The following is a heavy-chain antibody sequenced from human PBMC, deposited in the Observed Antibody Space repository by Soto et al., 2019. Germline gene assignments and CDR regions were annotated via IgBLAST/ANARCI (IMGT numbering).Heavy chain of an antibody. CDR1: GFTFSVYG. Sequence: SLRLSCEASGFTFSVYGMHWVRQGPGKGLEWVAVISYDGSYRYYTDSVKGRFTISRDDSKNTLYLQMNSLRPEDTAVYYCVKVLTSLGYYYYYGMDVWGQGTTVTVS. J-gene: IGHJ6*02. CDR2: ISYDGSYR. D-gene: IGHD3-16*01. CDR3: VKVLTSLGYYYYYGMDV. V-gene: IGHV3-30*18.